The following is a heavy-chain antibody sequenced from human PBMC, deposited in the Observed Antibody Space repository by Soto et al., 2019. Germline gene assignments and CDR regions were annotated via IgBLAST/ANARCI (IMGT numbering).Heavy chain of an antibody. CDR2: ISYDGSNK. V-gene: IGHV3-30*18. J-gene: IGHJ4*02. Sequence: GGCLGLSCAASGFTFSSSGMHWVRKDPGKGLEWVAVISYDGSNKYYTDSVKGRFTISRDNSKNTLYLQMNSLRAEDTAVYYCAKDLSTMVRTSYGPPHYWGQGTLVTVSS. D-gene: IGHD3-10*01. CDR1: GFTFSSSG. CDR3: AKDLSTMVRTSYGPPHY.